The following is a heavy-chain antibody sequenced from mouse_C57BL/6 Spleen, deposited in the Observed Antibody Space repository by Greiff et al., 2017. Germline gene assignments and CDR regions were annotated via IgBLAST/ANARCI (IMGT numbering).Heavy chain of an antibody. CDR2: INPYNGDT. V-gene: IGHV1-20*01. D-gene: IGHD2-1*01. Sequence: VQLKESGPELVKPGDSVKISCKASGYSFTGYFMNWVMQSHGKSLEWIGRINPYNGDTFYNQKFKGKATLTVDKSSSTAHMELRSLTSEDSAVYYCAKDYGNYVWYFDVWGTGTTVTVSS. CDR1: GYSFTGYF. CDR3: AKDYGNYVWYFDV. J-gene: IGHJ1*03.